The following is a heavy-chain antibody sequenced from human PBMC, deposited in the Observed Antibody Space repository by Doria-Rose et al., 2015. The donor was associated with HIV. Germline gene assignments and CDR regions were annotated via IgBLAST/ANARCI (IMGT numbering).Heavy chain of an antibody. V-gene: IGHV4-39*07. CDR2: IYYSGST. J-gene: IGHJ5*02. D-gene: IGHD4-17*01. Sequence: QVQLQESGPGLVKPSETLSLTCIVSGGSISSSSFYWGWIRQPPGKGLEWIGSIYYSGSTYYNPSLKSRVTISVDTSKTQFPLKLNSVTAADTALYYCARAITVTTLRYWFDPWGQGTLVTVSS. CDR3: ARAITVTTLRYWFDP. CDR1: GGSISSSSFY.